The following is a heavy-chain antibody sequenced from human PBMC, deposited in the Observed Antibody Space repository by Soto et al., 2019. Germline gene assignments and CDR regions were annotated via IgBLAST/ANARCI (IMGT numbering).Heavy chain of an antibody. CDR2: IYPGDSDT. D-gene: IGHD2-2*01. V-gene: IGHV5-51*01. CDR1: GYSFTSYW. J-gene: IGHJ5*02. Sequence: GESLKISCKGSGYSFTSYWIGWVRQMPGKGLEWMGIIYPGDSDTRYSPSFQGQVTISADKSIRTAYLPWSSLKASDTAMYYCARQQSIGYCSSTSCFGWFDPWGQGTLVTVSS. CDR3: ARQQSIGYCSSTSCFGWFDP.